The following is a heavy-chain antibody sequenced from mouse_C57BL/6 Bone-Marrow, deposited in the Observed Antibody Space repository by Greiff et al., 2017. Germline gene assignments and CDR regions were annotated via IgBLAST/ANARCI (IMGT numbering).Heavy chain of an antibody. CDR1: GYTFTSYG. CDR2: IYPRSGNT. CDR3: ARGRQFAY. V-gene: IGHV1-81*01. J-gene: IGHJ3*01. D-gene: IGHD6-1*01. Sequence: VQVVESGAELARPGASVKLSCKASGYTFTSYGISWVKQRTGQGLEWIGEIYPRSGNTYYNEKFKGKATLTVDKSSSTAYMQLSSLTSEDSAVYYCARGRQFAYWGQGTLVTVSA.